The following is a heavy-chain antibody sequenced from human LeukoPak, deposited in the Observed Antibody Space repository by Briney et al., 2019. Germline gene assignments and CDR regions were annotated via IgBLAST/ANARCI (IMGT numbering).Heavy chain of an antibody. CDR2: ISGTSGYK. Sequence: KTGGSLRLSCAASGFTFSSYNMNWVRQAPGKGLEWVASISGTSGYKHYADSVQGRFTISRDNAKKPLHLEMDSLRAEDTAVYYCVRGEYSSGWYDFFDSWGQGTLVTVSS. CDR1: GFTFSSYN. CDR3: VRGEYSSGWYDFFDS. D-gene: IGHD6-19*01. V-gene: IGHV3-21*01. J-gene: IGHJ4*02.